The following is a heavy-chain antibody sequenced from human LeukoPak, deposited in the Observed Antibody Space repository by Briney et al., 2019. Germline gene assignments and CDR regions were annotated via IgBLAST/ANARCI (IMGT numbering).Heavy chain of an antibody. J-gene: IGHJ4*02. D-gene: IGHD6-13*01. V-gene: IGHV1-18*01. CDR3: ARDNFRSAAGRVGFDY. CDR1: GYTFTSYG. CDR2: ISAYNGNT. Sequence: ASVKVSCKASGYTFTSYGISWVRQAPGQGLEWMGWISAYNGNTNYAQKLQGRVTMTTDTSTNTAYMELRSLRSDDTAVYYCARDNFRSAAGRVGFDYWGQGTLVTVSS.